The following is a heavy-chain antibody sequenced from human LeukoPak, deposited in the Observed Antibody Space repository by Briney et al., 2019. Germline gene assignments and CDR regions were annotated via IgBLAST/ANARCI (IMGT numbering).Heavy chain of an antibody. J-gene: IGHJ6*03. CDR1: GFMVNNYA. D-gene: IGHD5/OR15-5a*01. CDR3: AKGVRLSSNYYMDV. V-gene: IGHV3-23*01. Sequence: GGSLRLSCAASGFMVNNYAMSWVSQAPGKDLEWVSTITGGGDDTYSADSVKGRFTISRDNSKNTLSLQMHSLRVEDTAVYYCAKGVRLSSNYYMDVWGKGTTVSVSS. CDR2: ITGGGDDT.